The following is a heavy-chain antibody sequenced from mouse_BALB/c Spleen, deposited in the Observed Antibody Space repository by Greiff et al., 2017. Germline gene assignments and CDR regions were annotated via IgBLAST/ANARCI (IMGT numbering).Heavy chain of an antibody. CDR3: ARGGVYYGYDGDYFDY. CDR2: IWAGGST. CDR1: GFSLTSYG. V-gene: IGHV2-9*02. D-gene: IGHD2-2*01. J-gene: IGHJ2*01. Sequence: VQLQQSGPGLVAPSQSLSITCTVSGFSLTSYGVHWVRQPPGKGLEWLGVIWAGGSTNYNSALMSRLSISKDNSKSQVFLKMNSLQTDDTAMYYCARGGVYYGYDGDYFDYWGQGTTLTVSS.